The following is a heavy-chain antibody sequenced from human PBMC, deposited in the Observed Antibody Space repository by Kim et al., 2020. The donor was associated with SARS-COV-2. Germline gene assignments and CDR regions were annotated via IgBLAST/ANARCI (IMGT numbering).Heavy chain of an antibody. J-gene: IGHJ4*02. V-gene: IGHV3-23*01. D-gene: IGHD3-16*01. CDR1: GFTFSSYA. CDR3: AKDQTFAWLGRVFHSAGDNYYFDY. Sequence: GGSLRLSCAASGFTFSSYAMSWVRQAPGKGLEWVSAISGSGGSTYYADSVKGRFTISRDNSKNTLYLQMNSLRAEDTAVYYCAKDQTFAWLGRVFHSAGDNYYFDYWGQGTLVSVSS. CDR2: ISGSGGST.